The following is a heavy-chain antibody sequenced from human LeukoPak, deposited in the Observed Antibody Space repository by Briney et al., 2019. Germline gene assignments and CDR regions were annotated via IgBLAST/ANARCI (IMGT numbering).Heavy chain of an antibody. Sequence: GGSLRLSCAASGFTFSSYSMNWVRQAPGKGLEWVSSISSSSSYIYYADSVKGRFTISRDNSKNTLYLQMNSLRAEDTAVYYCARAIAVAGTDSWGQGTLVTVSS. CDR3: ARAIAVAGTDS. CDR2: ISSSSSYI. V-gene: IGHV3-21*01. CDR1: GFTFSSYS. D-gene: IGHD6-19*01. J-gene: IGHJ4*02.